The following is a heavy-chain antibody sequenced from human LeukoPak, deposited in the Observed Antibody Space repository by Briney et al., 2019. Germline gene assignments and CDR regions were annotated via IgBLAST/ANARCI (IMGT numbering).Heavy chain of an antibody. V-gene: IGHV4-59*02. CDR2: IYYSGST. CDR1: GGSVSSYY. Sequence: PSETLSLTCTVSGGSVSSYYWSWIRQPPGKGLEWIGYIYYSGSTNYNPSLKSRVTISVDTSKNQFSLELSSVTAADTAVYYCAREDGGNPSGWGQGTLVTVSS. D-gene: IGHD4-23*01. J-gene: IGHJ4*02. CDR3: AREDGGNPSG.